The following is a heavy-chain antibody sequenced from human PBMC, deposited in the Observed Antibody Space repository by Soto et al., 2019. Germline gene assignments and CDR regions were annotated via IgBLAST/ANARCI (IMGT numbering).Heavy chain of an antibody. CDR2: IWYDGSNK. CDR3: VRDFGPASGFYKDFNH. V-gene: IGHV3-33*01. Sequence: QVQLVESGGGVVQPEGSLRLSCAASGFSFSTYGMHWVRQAPGKGLEWVAIIWYDGSNKYYADSVKGRFTVSRDNSKNTVSLQMNSLRGEDTAVYHCVRDFGPASGFYKDFNHWGQGTLVTVSS. J-gene: IGHJ1*01. D-gene: IGHD6-19*01. CDR1: GFSFSTYG.